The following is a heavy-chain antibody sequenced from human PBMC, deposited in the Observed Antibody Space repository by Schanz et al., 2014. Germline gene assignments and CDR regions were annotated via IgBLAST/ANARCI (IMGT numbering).Heavy chain of an antibody. CDR1: GITFSDYA. D-gene: IGHD3-10*01. CDR3: TRGSGSRSYGWYYDS. CDR2: IASGGSHT. Sequence: EVQLLESGGALEQPGGSLRLSCAASGITFSDYAMSWVRQAPGKGLEWVSTIASGGSHTFYADSVTGRFTISGDNSKNTLYLQMNSVRAEDSAVYYCTRGSGSRSYGWYYDSWGQGTLVTVSS. J-gene: IGHJ4*02. V-gene: IGHV3-23*01.